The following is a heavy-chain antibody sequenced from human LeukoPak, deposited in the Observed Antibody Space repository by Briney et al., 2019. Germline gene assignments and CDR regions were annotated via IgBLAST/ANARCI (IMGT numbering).Heavy chain of an antibody. D-gene: IGHD1-26*01. CDR1: GFTFSSYS. CDR3: ARGRSTWHLDY. J-gene: IGHJ4*02. CDR2: ISSTNGYI. Sequence: GGSLRLSCAASGFTFSSYSMNWVRQAPGKGLEWVSYISSTNGYIYYADSVRGRFTISRDNAKNSLSLQMNSLRAEDTAVYYCARGRSTWHLDYWGQGTLVTVSS. V-gene: IGHV3-21*01.